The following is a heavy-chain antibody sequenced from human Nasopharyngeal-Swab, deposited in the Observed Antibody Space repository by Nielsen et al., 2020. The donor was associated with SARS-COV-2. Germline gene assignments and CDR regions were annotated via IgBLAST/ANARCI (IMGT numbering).Heavy chain of an antibody. CDR2: IYYSGST. CDR3: ARDLLYGDFYYYYGMDV. J-gene: IGHJ6*02. CDR1: GGSISSYY. D-gene: IGHD4-17*01. V-gene: IGHV4-59*01. Sequence: LRLSCTVSGGSISSYYWSWIRQPPGKGLEWIGYIYYSGSTNYNPSLKSRVTISVDTSKNQFSLKLSSVTAVDTAVYYCARDLLYGDFYYYYGMDVWGQGTTVTVSS.